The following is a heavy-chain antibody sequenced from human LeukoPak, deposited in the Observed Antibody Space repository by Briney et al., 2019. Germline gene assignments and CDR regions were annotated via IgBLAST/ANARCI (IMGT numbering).Heavy chain of an antibody. V-gene: IGHV1-8*02. J-gene: IGHJ6*04. CDR2: VNPESGKT. D-gene: IGHD1-14*01. CDR3: ARDRSREMDV. CDR1: GYRFTSYD. Sequence: GASVRVSCKASGYRFTSYDISWVRQAPGQGLEWMGWVNPESGKTGYVQSFQGRLNITRDTSANTAFLDLNNLRSDDTAVYYCARDRSREMDVWGEGTTVIVSS.